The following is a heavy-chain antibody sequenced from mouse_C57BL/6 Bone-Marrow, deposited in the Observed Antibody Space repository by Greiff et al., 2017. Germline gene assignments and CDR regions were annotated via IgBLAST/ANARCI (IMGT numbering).Heavy chain of an antibody. Sequence: VQLQQSGPELVKPGASVKISCKASGYSFPGYYMNWVKQSPEKSLEWIGEINPSTGGTTYNQKFKAKATLTVDKSSSTAYMQLKSLTSEDSAVYYCARSGHLRLQQYFPYWGQGTTLTVSS. D-gene: IGHD3-2*02. V-gene: IGHV1-42*01. CDR2: INPSTGGT. CDR1: GYSFPGYY. CDR3: ARSGHLRLQQYFPY. J-gene: IGHJ2*01.